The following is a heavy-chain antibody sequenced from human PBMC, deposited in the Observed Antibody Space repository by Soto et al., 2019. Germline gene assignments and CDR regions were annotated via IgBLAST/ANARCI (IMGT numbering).Heavy chain of an antibody. Sequence: SETLSLTCTFSGGSISSSSYYWGWIRQPPGKGLEWIGSIYYSGSTYYNPSLKSRVTISVDTSKNQFSLKLSSVTAADTAVYYCARRDYDFWSGYPKYYFDYWGQGTLVTVSS. V-gene: IGHV4-39*01. CDR3: ARRDYDFWSGYPKYYFDY. CDR1: GGSISSSSYY. J-gene: IGHJ4*02. D-gene: IGHD3-3*01. CDR2: IYYSGST.